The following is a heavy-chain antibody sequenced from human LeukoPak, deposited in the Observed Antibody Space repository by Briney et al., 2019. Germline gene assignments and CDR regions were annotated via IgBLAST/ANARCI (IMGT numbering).Heavy chain of an antibody. Sequence: GESLKISCKGSGYTFTGYYMHWVRQAPGQGLEWMGWINPNSGGTNYAQKFQGRVTMTRDTSISTAYMELSRLRSEDTAVYYCARGTRGYYYMDVWGKGTTVTISS. CDR3: ARGTRGYYYMDV. J-gene: IGHJ6*03. D-gene: IGHD1-14*01. V-gene: IGHV1-2*02. CDR1: GYTFTGYY. CDR2: INPNSGGT.